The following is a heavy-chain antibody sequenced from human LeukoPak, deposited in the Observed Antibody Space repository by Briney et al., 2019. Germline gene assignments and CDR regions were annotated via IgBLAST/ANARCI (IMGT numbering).Heavy chain of an antibody. CDR1: GFTFSNAW. CDR2: IKSKTDGGTT. Sequence: PGGSLRLSCAASGFTFSNAWMSWVRQAPGKGLEWVGRIKSKTDGGTTDYDAPVKGRFTIARDDSKNTLYLQMNNLRPEDTGVYYCTIDYDYAWGSYRLGFWGQGSLVTVSS. D-gene: IGHD3-16*02. V-gene: IGHV3-15*01. J-gene: IGHJ4*02. CDR3: TIDYDYAWGSYRLGF.